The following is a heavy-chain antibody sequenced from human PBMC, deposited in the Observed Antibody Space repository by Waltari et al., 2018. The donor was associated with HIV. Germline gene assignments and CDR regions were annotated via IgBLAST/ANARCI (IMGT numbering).Heavy chain of an antibody. CDR1: GYSFTSYW. Sequence: KGSGYSFTSYWIGWVRQMPGKGLEWMGIIYPGDSDTRYSPSFQGQVTISADKSISTAYLQWSSLKASDTAMYYCASPRKTGIVGATDACDIWGQGTMVTVSS. D-gene: IGHD1-26*01. CDR2: IYPGDSDT. J-gene: IGHJ3*02. CDR3: ASPRKTGIVGATDACDI. V-gene: IGHV5-51*01.